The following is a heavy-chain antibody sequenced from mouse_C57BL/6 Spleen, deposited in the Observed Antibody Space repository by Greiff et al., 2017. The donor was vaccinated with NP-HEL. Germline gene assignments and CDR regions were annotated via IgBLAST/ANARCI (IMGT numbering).Heavy chain of an antibody. CDR2: ISSGGSYT. CDR1: GFTFSSYG. J-gene: IGHJ1*03. V-gene: IGHV5-6*01. Sequence: EVQGVESGGDLVKPGGSLKLSCAASGFTFSSYGMSWVRQTPDKRLEWVATISSGGSYTYYPDSVKGRFTISRDNAKNTLYLQMSSLKSEDTAMYYCARHYGSSYVWYFDVWGTGTTVTVSS. D-gene: IGHD1-1*01. CDR3: ARHYGSSYVWYFDV.